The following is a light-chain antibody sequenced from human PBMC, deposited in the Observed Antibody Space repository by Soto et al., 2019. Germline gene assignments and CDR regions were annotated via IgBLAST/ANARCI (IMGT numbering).Light chain of an antibody. CDR3: SSYTSPSTLYV. CDR1: SSDIGGYNY. Sequence: QSALTQPASVSGSPGQSITISCTGTSSDIGGYNYVSWYQQLPGKVPKLIIYDVSNRPSGVSDRFSGSKSGNAASLTISGLQAEDEAVYYCSSYTSPSTLYVSGTGTKVTVL. J-gene: IGLJ1*01. CDR2: DVS. V-gene: IGLV2-14*03.